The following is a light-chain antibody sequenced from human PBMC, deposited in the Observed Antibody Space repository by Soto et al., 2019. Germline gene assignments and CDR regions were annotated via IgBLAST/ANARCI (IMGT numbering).Light chain of an antibody. CDR2: DTS. Sequence: EIVLTQSPATLSLSPGERATLSCRASQSVSSYLAWYQQKPGQAPRLLMCDTSNRAPGIPARSSGSGSGTDLTLTISSLEPEDFAVYFCQQRSKFLWTFGQGTKVDI. CDR1: QSVSSY. CDR3: QQRSKFLWT. J-gene: IGKJ1*01. V-gene: IGKV3-11*01.